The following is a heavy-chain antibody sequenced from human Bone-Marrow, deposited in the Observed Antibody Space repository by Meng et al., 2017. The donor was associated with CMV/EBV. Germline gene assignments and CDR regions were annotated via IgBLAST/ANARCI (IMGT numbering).Heavy chain of an antibody. CDR1: GGTFSSYT. V-gene: IGHV1-69*02. J-gene: IGHJ4*02. D-gene: IGHD1-26*01. CDR3: ARHRTGGSGPSGSFYL. CDR2: IIPILGIA. Sequence: SVMVSCKASGGTFSSYTISWVRQAPGQGLEWMGRIIPILGIAKYAQKFQGRVTITADKSTSTAYLQWSSLKASDTATYYCARHRTGGSGPSGSFYLWGQGTLVTVSS.